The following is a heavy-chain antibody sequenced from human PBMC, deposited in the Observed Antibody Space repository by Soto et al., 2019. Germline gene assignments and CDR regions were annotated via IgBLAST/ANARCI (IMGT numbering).Heavy chain of an antibody. CDR3: AHRLYSTVFDY. CDR2: IFWDGDK. Sequence: QITLKESGPTLVKPTQTLTLTCAFSGFPLNTGGEAVGWIRQPPGKALEWLALIFWDGDKRYRPSLKSRLTVTKDTSKNQVVLTMTDMDPVDTATYSCAHRLYSTVFDYWGQGTLVTVSS. V-gene: IGHV2-5*02. D-gene: IGHD4-4*01. J-gene: IGHJ4*02. CDR1: GFPLNTGGEA.